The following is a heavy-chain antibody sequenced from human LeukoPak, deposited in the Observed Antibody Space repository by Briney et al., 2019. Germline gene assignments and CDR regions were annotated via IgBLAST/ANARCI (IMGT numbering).Heavy chain of an antibody. J-gene: IGHJ4*02. CDR2: ISGSGGST. D-gene: IGHD5-18*01. Sequence: GGSLRLSCAASGFTFSSYAVSWVRQAPGKGLERVSAISGSGGSTYYADSVKGRFTISRDNSKNTLYLQMNSLRAEDTAVYYCAKEDLAVDTDTDCCFWGQGTLVTVSS. V-gene: IGHV3-23*01. CDR1: GFTFSSYA. CDR3: AKEDLAVDTDTDCCF.